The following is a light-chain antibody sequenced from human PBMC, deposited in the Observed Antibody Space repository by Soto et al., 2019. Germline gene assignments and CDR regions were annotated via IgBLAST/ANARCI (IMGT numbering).Light chain of an antibody. CDR3: QQYYDTPRT. J-gene: IGKJ1*01. CDR1: QTVLYSPNNKNY. Sequence: DIVMTQSPDSLAVSLGERATINCKSSQTVLYSPNNKNYLAWYQKKAGQPPKLLIYWASTRESGVPDQFSGSGSGTDFTLTISSLQAEDVAVYYCQQYYDTPRTFGQGTKVEFK. CDR2: WAS. V-gene: IGKV4-1*01.